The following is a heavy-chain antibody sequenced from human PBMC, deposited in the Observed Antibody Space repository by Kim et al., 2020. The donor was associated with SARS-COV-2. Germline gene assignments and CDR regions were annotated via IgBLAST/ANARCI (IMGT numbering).Heavy chain of an antibody. Sequence: GGSLRLSCAASGFDFSSYAMNWVRQAPGKGLEWVSGIGIGGERTYYAESVKGRFTISRDYQRKTLFLQMNSLRADDTAVYYCAKSVTIVSSPLGSWGQGTLLTVSS. D-gene: IGHD4-17*01. J-gene: IGHJ5*02. CDR3: AKSVTIVSSPLGS. CDR2: IGIGGERT. V-gene: IGHV3-23*01. CDR1: GFDFSSYA.